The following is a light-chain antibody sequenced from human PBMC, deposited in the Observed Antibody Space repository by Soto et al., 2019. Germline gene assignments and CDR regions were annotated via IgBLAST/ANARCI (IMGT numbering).Light chain of an antibody. J-gene: IGKJ4*01. Sequence: AIRMTQSPSSLSASTGDRVTITCLAGQGISSYLAWYQQKPGKAPKLLIYAASTLQSGVPSRFSGSGSGTDFTLTISCLQSEDFATYYCQQYYSYPLTFGGGTKVEIK. CDR1: QGISSY. V-gene: IGKV1-8*01. CDR2: AAS. CDR3: QQYYSYPLT.